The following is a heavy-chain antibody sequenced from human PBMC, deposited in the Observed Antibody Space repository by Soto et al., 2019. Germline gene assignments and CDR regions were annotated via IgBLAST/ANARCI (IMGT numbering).Heavy chain of an antibody. CDR2: ISYSGSA. J-gene: IGHJ3*02. V-gene: IGHV4-61*01. CDR3: ARGTYYDFWSGPVLNYFDI. Sequence: PSETLSLTCTVSGDSVSSGSYFWSWIRQPPGKGLEWIGYISYSGSANYNPSLKSRVTISVDTSKNQFSLKLSSVTAADTAVYYCARGTYYDFWSGPVLNYFDIWGQGTMVTVS. CDR1: GDSVSSGSYF. D-gene: IGHD3-3*01.